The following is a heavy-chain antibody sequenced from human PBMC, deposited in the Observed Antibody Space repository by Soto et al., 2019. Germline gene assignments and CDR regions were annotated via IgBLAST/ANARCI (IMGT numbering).Heavy chain of an antibody. CDR3: ARSVEGHFDF. CDR2: MAHSDERTI. J-gene: IGHJ4*01. V-gene: IGHV3-48*02. Sequence: GGSLRLSCAASGFTFSNYAMSWVRQAPGKGLEWVSVMAHSDERTIHYADSVKGRFTISRDNAKNSVYLQMTSLRDEDTAVYYCARSVEGHFDFWGQGILVTVSS. CDR1: GFTFSNYA. D-gene: IGHD6-19*01.